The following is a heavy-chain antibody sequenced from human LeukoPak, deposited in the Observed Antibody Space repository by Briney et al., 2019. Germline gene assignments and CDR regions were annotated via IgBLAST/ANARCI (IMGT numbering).Heavy chain of an antibody. CDR3: ARDRSVITMMGN. CDR1: GFTFSSYS. D-gene: IGHD3-22*01. CDR2: ITTSSSYI. V-gene: IGHV3-21*04. Sequence: PGGSLRLSCAASGFTFSSYSMNWVRQAPGKGLEWVSSITTSSSYIYYADSVKGRFTISRDNAKNSLYLQMNSLRSDDTAVYYCARDRSVITMMGNWGQGTLVTVSS. J-gene: IGHJ4*02.